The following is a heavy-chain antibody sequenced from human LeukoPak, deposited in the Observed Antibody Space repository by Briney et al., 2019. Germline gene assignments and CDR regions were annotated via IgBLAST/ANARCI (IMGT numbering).Heavy chain of an antibody. Sequence: GGSLRLSCAVSGFAFGSEAMSWVRQSPARGLEWVASISPGGGTTYYADYVKGRFTISRDNSKNTLYLQMNSLRAEDTAVYYCAKATMIVVVIPDYWGQGTLVTVSS. CDR1: GFAFGSEA. D-gene: IGHD3-22*01. J-gene: IGHJ4*02. V-gene: IGHV3-23*01. CDR2: ISPGGGTT. CDR3: AKATMIVVVIPDY.